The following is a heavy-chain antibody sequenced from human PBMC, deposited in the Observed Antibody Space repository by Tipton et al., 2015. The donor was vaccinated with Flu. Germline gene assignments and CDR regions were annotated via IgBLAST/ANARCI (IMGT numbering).Heavy chain of an antibody. CDR1: GGSISSDNYY. V-gene: IGHV4-61*02. D-gene: IGHD2-21*02. Sequence: PSLTCNVSGGSISSDNYYWNWIRQPAGKGLEWIGRIYTSGSTNYNLSLKRRLTISVDTSKNQFSLKLSSVTSADTAVYYCARGRLSLPLYHYGMDVWGQGTMVTVSS. CDR3: ARGRLSLPLYHYGMDV. J-gene: IGHJ6*02. CDR2: IYTSGST.